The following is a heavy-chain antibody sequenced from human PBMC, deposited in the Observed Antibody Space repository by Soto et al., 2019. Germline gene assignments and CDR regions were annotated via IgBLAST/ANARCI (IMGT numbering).Heavy chain of an antibody. CDR3: ARGIAAAGPFDY. Sequence: SVKVSCKASGGTFSSYAISWVRQAPGQGLEWMGGIIPIFGTANYAQKFQGRVTITADESTSTAYMELSSLRSEDTAVYYRARGIAAAGPFDYWGQGTLVTVSS. V-gene: IGHV1-69*13. D-gene: IGHD6-13*01. CDR1: GGTFSSYA. J-gene: IGHJ4*02. CDR2: IIPIFGTA.